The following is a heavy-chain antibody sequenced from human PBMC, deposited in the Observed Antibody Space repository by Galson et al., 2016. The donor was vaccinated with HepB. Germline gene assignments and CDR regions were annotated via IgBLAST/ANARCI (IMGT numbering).Heavy chain of an antibody. D-gene: IGHD3-22*01. V-gene: IGHV3-23*01. J-gene: IGHJ4*02. CDR1: GFTFSSYA. CDR2: ISGRTGNT. CDR3: AKDSTDYYDGSGDYSYFDY. Sequence: SLRLSCAASGFTFSSYAMTWVRQAPGKGLEWVSAISGRTGNTYYADLVKGRFTISRDKSKNTLYLQMNSLRVDDTAVYYCAKDSTDYYDGSGDYSYFDYWGQGTLVTVSS.